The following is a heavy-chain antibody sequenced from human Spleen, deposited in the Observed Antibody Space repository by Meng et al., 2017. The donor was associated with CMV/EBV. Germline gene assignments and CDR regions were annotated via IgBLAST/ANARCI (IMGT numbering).Heavy chain of an antibody. CDR3: ARHCGEYYYDSSGYYLDY. J-gene: IGHJ4*02. D-gene: IGHD3-22*01. CDR1: ISSSSHY. Sequence: ISSSSHYWGWIRQPPRKGLEWIRSIYYSGSTYYTPSLKRRVPISVDTSKTQFSLKLSSVPAADTAVYYCARHCGEYYYDSSGYYLDYWGQGTLVTVSS. CDR2: IYYSGST. V-gene: IGHV4-39*01.